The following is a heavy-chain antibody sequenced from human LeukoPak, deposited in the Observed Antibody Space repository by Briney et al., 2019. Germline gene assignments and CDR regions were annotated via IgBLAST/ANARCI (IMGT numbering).Heavy chain of an antibody. Sequence: ASVKVSCKASGYTFTGYYMHWVRQASGQGLEWMGRINPNSGGTNYAQKFQGRVTMTRDTSISTAYMELSRLRSDDTAVYHCARFRYGDYVDYWGQGTLVTVSS. J-gene: IGHJ4*02. V-gene: IGHV1-2*06. CDR1: GYTFTGYY. CDR2: INPNSGGT. CDR3: ARFRYGDYVDY. D-gene: IGHD4-17*01.